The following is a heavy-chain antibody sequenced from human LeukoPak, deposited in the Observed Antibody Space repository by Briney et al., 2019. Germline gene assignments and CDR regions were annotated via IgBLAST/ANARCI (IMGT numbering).Heavy chain of an antibody. CDR2: MNPKSGNT. CDR1: GYTFTSYE. J-gene: IGHJ4*02. D-gene: IGHD2-2*01. CDR3: ARRFRYCSSTSCSFYYFDY. Sequence: ASVRVSCKASGYTFTSYEINCVRQATGQGLEWMGWMNPKSGNTGYAHKFQGRVTMTRNTSISTAYMELSTLRSEDTAVYYCARRFRYCSSTSCSFYYFDYWGQGTLVTVSS. V-gene: IGHV1-8*01.